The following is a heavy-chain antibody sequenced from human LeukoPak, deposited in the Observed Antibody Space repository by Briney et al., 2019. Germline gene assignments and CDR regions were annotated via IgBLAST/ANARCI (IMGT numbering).Heavy chain of an antibody. CDR2: IYYRGST. J-gene: IGHJ4*02. Sequence: SETLSLTCTVSGGSISSSSNYWGWIRQPPGKGLEWVGSIYYRGSTYYNPSLKSRVNISLDTSKNQFSLKLSSVTAADTAVYYCARVDTYYYDSSGYYYFDYWGQGTLVTVSS. CDR3: ARVDTYYYDSSGYYYFDY. D-gene: IGHD3-22*01. CDR1: GGSISSSSNY. V-gene: IGHV4-39*01.